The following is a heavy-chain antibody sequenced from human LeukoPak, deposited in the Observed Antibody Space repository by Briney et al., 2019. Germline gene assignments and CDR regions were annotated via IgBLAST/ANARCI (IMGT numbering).Heavy chain of an antibody. D-gene: IGHD5-12*01. V-gene: IGHV7-4-1*02. CDR3: ARGSLPSGYSGYDSYAWAAAGDY. Sequence: ASVKVSCKASGYTFTSYAMNWVRQAPGQGLEWMGWINTNTGNPTYAQGFTGRFVFSLDTSVSTAYLQISSLKAEDTAVYYCARGSLPSGYSGYDSYAWAAAGDYWGQGTLVTVSS. J-gene: IGHJ4*02. CDR1: GYTFTSYA. CDR2: INTNTGNP.